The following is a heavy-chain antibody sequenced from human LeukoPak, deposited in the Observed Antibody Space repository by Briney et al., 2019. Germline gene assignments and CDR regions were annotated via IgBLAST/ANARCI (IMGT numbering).Heavy chain of an antibody. D-gene: IGHD6-19*01. Sequence: SETLSLTCTVSGGSISSGGYYWSWIRQHPGKGLEWIGYIYYSGGTYYNPSLKSRVTISVDTSKNQFSLKLSSVTAADTAVYYCARRRKDSSGWYLDYWGQGTLVTVSS. CDR3: ARRRKDSSGWYLDY. CDR1: GGSISSGGYY. J-gene: IGHJ4*02. V-gene: IGHV4-31*03. CDR2: IYYSGGT.